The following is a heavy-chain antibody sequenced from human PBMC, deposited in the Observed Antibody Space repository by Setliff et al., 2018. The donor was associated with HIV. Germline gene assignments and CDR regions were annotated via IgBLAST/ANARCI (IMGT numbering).Heavy chain of an antibody. Sequence: SETLSLTCAVSGYSISSGYYWGWIRQPPGKGLEWIGNIYQSGSTYYNPSLKSRVTISIDASKNQFSLRLNYVTAADTAVYYCARLFAGYSYGYYYYGIDVWGLGTTVTVSS. D-gene: IGHD5-18*01. V-gene: IGHV4-38-2*01. CDR2: IYQSGST. J-gene: IGHJ6*02. CDR1: GYSISSGYY. CDR3: ARLFAGYSYGYYYYGIDV.